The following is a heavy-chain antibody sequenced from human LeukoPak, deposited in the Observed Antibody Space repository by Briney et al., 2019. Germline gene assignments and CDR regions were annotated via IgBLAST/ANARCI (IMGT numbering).Heavy chain of an antibody. J-gene: IGHJ6*02. CDR2: FDPEDGET. V-gene: IGHV1-24*01. Sequence: ASVKVSCKVSGYTLTELSMHWVRQSPGKGLEWMGGFDPEDGETIYAQKFQGRVTMTEDTSTDTAYMELSSLRSEDTAVFFFFKQRTQYEIFARYGMDVWGQGTTVTVSS. D-gene: IGHD3-9*01. CDR3: FKQRTQYEIFARYGMDV. CDR1: GYTLTELS.